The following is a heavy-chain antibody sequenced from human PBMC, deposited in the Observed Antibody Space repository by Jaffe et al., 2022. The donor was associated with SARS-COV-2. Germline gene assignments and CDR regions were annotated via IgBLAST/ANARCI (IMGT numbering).Heavy chain of an antibody. CDR2: INTNTGDP. Sequence: QAQLVQSGSELKKPGASVKVSCKASGYTFPNYALNWVRQAPGRGPEWMGWINTNTGDPTYAQGFTGRFVFSLDKSVNTAYLQINSLQAEDTAVYYCARGGWVTVYFHYYMDVWGKGTTVTVSS. CDR3: ARGGWVTVYFHYYMDV. D-gene: IGHD2-21*02. CDR1: GYTFPNYA. V-gene: IGHV7-4-1*02. J-gene: IGHJ6*03.